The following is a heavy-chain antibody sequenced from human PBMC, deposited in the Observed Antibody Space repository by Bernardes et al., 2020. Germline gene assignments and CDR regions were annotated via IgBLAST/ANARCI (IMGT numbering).Heavy chain of an antibody. V-gene: IGHV1-3*04. Sequence: ASVKVSCKASGFTFTFYEIHWVRQAPGQSLEWMGWINTANGNTRYLREFQGRVTMTRDTSANTAYMDLSSLRSEDTAVYYCAREGYGDYDGLDYWGQGTLITVSS. D-gene: IGHD4-17*01. CDR1: GFTFTFYE. J-gene: IGHJ4*02. CDR3: AREGYGDYDGLDY. CDR2: INTANGNT.